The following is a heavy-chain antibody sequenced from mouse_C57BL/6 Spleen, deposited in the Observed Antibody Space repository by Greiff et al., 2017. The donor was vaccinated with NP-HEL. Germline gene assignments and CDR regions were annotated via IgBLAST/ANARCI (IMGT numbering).Heavy chain of an antibody. J-gene: IGHJ4*01. CDR3: ARRGYYGSSPYAMDY. CDR2: ISNGGGST. CDR1: GFTFSDYY. Sequence: DVMLVESGGGLVQPGGSLKLSCAASGFTFSDYYMYWVRQTPEKRLEWVAYISNGGGSTYYPDTVKGRFTISRDNAKHTLYLQMSRLKSEDTAMYYCARRGYYGSSPYAMDYWGQGTSVTVSS. D-gene: IGHD1-1*01. V-gene: IGHV5-12*01.